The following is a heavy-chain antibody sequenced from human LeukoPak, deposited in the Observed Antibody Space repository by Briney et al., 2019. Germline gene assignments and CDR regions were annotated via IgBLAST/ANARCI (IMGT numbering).Heavy chain of an antibody. D-gene: IGHD1-26*01. CDR1: GGSISSGSYY. CDR3: ARDRGGSYYVDY. J-gene: IGHJ4*02. Sequence: SETLSLTCTVSGGSISSGSYYWGWIRQPPGKGLEWIGSIYYSGSTYYNPSLKSRVTISVDTSKNQFSLKLSSVTAADTAVYYCARDRGGSYYVDYWGQGTLVTVSS. V-gene: IGHV4-39*07. CDR2: IYYSGST.